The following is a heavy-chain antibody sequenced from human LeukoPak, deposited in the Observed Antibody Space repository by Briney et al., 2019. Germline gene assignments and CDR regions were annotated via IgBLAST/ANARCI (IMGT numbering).Heavy chain of an antibody. CDR2: IRSKAYGGTT. Sequence: GGSLRLSCTASGFTFGDYAMSWVRQAPGKGLEWVGFIRSKAYGGTTEYAASVKGRFTISRDDSKSIAYLQMNSLKTEDTAVYYCTRDGGYGGNSRNYYYYYYMDVWGKGTTVTVSS. CDR1: GFTFGDYA. J-gene: IGHJ6*03. V-gene: IGHV3-49*04. D-gene: IGHD4-23*01. CDR3: TRDGGYGGNSRNYYYYYYMDV.